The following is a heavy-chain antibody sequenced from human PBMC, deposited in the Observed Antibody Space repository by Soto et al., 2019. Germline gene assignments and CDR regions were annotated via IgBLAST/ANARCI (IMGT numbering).Heavy chain of an antibody. CDR1: GGTFSDST. D-gene: IGHD1-1*01. Sequence: QVQLVQSGAELRKPGSSVKVSCKASGGTFSDSTINWVRQAPGQRLEWMGGSIPIFDTANYAEKFQGRVTITADESTSTSFMEVSSLRSEDTAVYYCARNGTLTGYSYGMDVWGQGTIVTVSS. CDR3: ARNGTLTGYSYGMDV. J-gene: IGHJ6*02. V-gene: IGHV1-69*01. CDR2: SIPIFDTA.